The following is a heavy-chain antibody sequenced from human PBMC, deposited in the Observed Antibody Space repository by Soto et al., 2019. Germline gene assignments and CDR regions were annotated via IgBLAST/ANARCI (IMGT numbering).Heavy chain of an antibody. V-gene: IGHV3-30-3*01. CDR1: GFTFSSYA. Sequence: QVQLVESGGGVVQPGRSLRLSCAASGFTFSSYAMHWVRQAPGKGLEWVAVISYDGSNKYYADSVKGRFTISRDNSKNTLYLQRNSLRAEDTAVYYCARDSKYCSSTSCYPKPARYGMDVWGQGTTVTVSS. CDR2: ISYDGSNK. D-gene: IGHD2-2*01. CDR3: ARDSKYCSSTSCYPKPARYGMDV. J-gene: IGHJ6*02.